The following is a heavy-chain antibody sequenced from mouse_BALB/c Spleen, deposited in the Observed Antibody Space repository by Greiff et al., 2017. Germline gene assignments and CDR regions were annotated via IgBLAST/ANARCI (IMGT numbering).Heavy chain of an antibody. CDR1: GFTFSSYG. CDR2: INSNGGST. Sequence: EVKLLESGGGLVQPGGSLKLSCAASGFTFSSYGMSWVRQTPDKRLELVATINSNGGSTYYPDSVKGRFTISRDNAKNTLYLQMSSLKSEDTAMYYCARDRDGYLDYWGQGTTLTVSS. CDR3: ARDRDGYLDY. J-gene: IGHJ2*01. D-gene: IGHD2-3*01. V-gene: IGHV5-6-3*01.